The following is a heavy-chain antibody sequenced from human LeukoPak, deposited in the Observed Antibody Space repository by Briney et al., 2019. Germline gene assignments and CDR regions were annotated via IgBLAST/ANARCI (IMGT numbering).Heavy chain of an antibody. CDR2: IYSDNT. J-gene: IGHJ4*02. D-gene: IGHD4/OR15-4a*01. Sequence: QPGGSLRLSCTVSGFTVSSNSMSWVRLAPGKGLEWVSFIYSDNTHYSDSVKGRFTISRDNSKNTLYLQMNSLRAEDTAVYYCARRAGAYSHPYDYWGQGTLVTVSS. CDR3: ARRAGAYSHPYDY. V-gene: IGHV3-53*01. CDR1: GFTVSSNS.